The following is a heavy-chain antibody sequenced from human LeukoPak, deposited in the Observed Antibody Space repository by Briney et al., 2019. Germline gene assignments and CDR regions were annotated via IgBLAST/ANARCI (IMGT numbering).Heavy chain of an antibody. CDR2: ISSSSSYI. V-gene: IGHV3-21*04. Sequence: GGSLRLSCAASGFTFSSYSMNWVRQAPGKGLEWVSSISSSSSYIYYADSVKGRFTISRDNAKNSLYLQMNSLRAEDTAVYYCARGLFGVVIGNWFDPWGQGTLVTVSS. CDR3: ARGLFGVVIGNWFDP. CDR1: GFTFSSYS. D-gene: IGHD3-3*01. J-gene: IGHJ5*02.